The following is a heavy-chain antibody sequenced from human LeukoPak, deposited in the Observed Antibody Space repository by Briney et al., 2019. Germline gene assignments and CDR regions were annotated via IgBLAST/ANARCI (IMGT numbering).Heavy chain of an antibody. V-gene: IGHV3-48*03. D-gene: IGHD3-10*02. J-gene: IGHJ6*04. Sequence: GGSLRLSCAASGFTFSSYEMNWVRQAPGKGLEWVSYISSSGSTIYYADSVKGRFTISRDNAKNSLYLQMDSLRAEDKAVYYCAELGITMIGGVWGKGTTVTISS. CDR1: GFTFSSYE. CDR2: ISSSGSTI. CDR3: AELGITMIGGV.